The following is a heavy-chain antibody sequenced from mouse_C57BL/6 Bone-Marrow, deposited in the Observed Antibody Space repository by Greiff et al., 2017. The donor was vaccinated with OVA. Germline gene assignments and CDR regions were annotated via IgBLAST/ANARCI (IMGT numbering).Heavy chain of an antibody. Sequence: QVQLQQSGAELVRPGTSVKMSCKASGYTFTNYWIGWAKQRPGHGLEWIGDIYPGGGYTNYNEKVKGKATLTADKSSSTAYMQFSSLTSEDSAIYYCARGGSYYGNLFAYWGQGTLVTVSA. J-gene: IGHJ3*01. V-gene: IGHV1-63*01. CDR2: IYPGGGYT. D-gene: IGHD2-10*01. CDR1: GYTFTNYW. CDR3: ARGGSYYGNLFAY.